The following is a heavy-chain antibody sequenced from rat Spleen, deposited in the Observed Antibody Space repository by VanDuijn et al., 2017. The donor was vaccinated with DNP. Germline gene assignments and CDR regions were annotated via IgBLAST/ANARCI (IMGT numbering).Heavy chain of an antibody. V-gene: IGHV5-17*01. CDR2: ISYDGSRT. Sequence: EVQLVESGGGLLQPGRSLKVSCAASGFTFSDYAMVWVRQAPKKGLEWVATISYDGSRTYYRDSVKGRFTISRDNAKSTLYLQMDSLRSEDTATYYCATPTDPFAYWGQGTLVTVSS. J-gene: IGHJ3*01. CDR1: GFTFSDYA. CDR3: ATPTDPFAY.